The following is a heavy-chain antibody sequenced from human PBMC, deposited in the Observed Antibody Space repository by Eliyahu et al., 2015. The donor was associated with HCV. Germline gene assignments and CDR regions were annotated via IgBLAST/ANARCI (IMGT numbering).Heavy chain of an antibody. V-gene: IGHV2-5*01. J-gene: IGHJ3*02. CDR1: GVSLGTRGVG. CDR2: IYWNDDK. Sequence: QITLKESGPTLAKPTQTLTLTCTVSGVSLGTRGVGVGWIRQPPGKALEWLAVIYWNDDKRYSPSLKSRLTVTKDTSKNQVVLTVTNMDPVDTATYFCAHRRTYDSSGSFYPYGAFDIWGQGTMVTVSS. CDR3: AHRRTYDSSGSFYPYGAFDI. D-gene: IGHD3-22*01.